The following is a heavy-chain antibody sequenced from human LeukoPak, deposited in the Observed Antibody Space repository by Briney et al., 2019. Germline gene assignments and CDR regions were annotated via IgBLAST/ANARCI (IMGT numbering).Heavy chain of an antibody. D-gene: IGHD2-2*02. Sequence: SETLSLTCAVYGGSFSGYYWSWIRQPPGKGLEWIGEINHSGSTNYNPSLKSRVTIPVDTSKNQFSLKLSSVTAADTAVYYCARGGGKVYCSSTSCYIYYYGMDVWGQGTTVTVSS. CDR2: INHSGST. V-gene: IGHV4-34*01. J-gene: IGHJ6*02. CDR3: ARGGGKVYCSSTSCYIYYYGMDV. CDR1: GGSFSGYY.